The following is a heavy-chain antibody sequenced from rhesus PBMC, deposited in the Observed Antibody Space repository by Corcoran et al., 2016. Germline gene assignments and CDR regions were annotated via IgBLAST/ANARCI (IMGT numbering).Heavy chain of an antibody. V-gene: IGHV4-81*01. CDR2: IDGNRAGT. D-gene: IGHD4-23*01. CDR1: GGSISGYY. Sequence: QVQLQESGPGLVKPSETLSLTCTVSGGSISGYYWSWIRPPPGKGLEWIGNIDGNRAGTNENPSLKSRVTISKDTSKNQFSLKLSSVTAADTAVYYCARDEWTVTTFFDYWGQGVLVTVSS. J-gene: IGHJ4*01. CDR3: ARDEWTVTTFFDY.